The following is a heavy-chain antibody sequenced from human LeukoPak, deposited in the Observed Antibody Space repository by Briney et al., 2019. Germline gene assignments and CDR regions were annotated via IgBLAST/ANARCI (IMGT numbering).Heavy chain of an antibody. CDR2: ISYDGSNK. CDR1: GFTFSSYG. Sequence: GGSLRLSCAASGFTFSSYGMHWVRQAPGKGLEWVAVISYDGSNKYYADSVKGRFTISRDNSKNTLYLQMNSLRAEDTAVYYCAKDLHGGGIAAAGTGDAFDIWGQGTMVTVSS. J-gene: IGHJ3*02. V-gene: IGHV3-30*18. CDR3: AKDLHGGGIAAAGTGDAFDI. D-gene: IGHD6-13*01.